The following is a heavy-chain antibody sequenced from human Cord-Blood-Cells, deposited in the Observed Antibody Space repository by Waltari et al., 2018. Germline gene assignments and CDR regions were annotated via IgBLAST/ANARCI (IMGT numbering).Heavy chain of an antibody. V-gene: IGHV3-23*04. CDR2: ISGSGGST. CDR1: GFTFSSYA. J-gene: IGHJ3*02. CDR3: AKLRRAAMDAFDI. Sequence: EVQLVESGGGLVQPGGSLRLSCAASGFTFSSYAMSWVRQAPGKGLEWVSAISGSGGSTYYADSEECRFTISRDNSKNSLYLQMNSLRAEDTAVYYCAKLRRAAMDAFDIWGQGTMVTVSS.